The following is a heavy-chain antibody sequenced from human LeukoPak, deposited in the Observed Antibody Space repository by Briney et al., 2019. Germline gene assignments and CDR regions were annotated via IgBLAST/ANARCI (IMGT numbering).Heavy chain of an antibody. D-gene: IGHD4-23*01. J-gene: IGHJ4*02. CDR1: GGSISTYY. Sequence: SETLSLTCTVSGGSISTYYWSWIRRPPGKGLDWIGSSYYTGSTNYNPSLRSRVTISLDTSKNQISLRLSSVTAADTAVYYCARGGNALDYWGQGTLVTVSS. CDR2: SYYTGST. V-gene: IGHV4-59*01. CDR3: ARGGNALDY.